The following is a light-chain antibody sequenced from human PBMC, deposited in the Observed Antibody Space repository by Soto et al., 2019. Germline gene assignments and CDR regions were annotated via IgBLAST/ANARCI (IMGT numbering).Light chain of an antibody. V-gene: IGKV1-5*01. CDR3: QQYTNTNNPWM. CDR2: DAS. J-gene: IGKJ1*01. CDR1: QTISTW. Sequence: DIQLTQSPSTLSASVGGSVTITCRAIQTISTWMAWYQQKPGKAPKLLVYDASTLQSGVASRFSGSGSGTEFTLIISGLQPDDSATYYCQQYTNTNNPWMFGQGTKVDI.